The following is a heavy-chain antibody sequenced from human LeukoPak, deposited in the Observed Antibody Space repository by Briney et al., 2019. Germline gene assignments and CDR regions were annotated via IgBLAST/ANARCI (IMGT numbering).Heavy chain of an antibody. CDR2: ISYDGSNK. CDR1: GFTFSSYG. V-gene: IGHV3-30*18. Sequence: GGSLRLSCAASGFTFSSYGIHWVRQAPGKGLEWVAVISYDGSNKYYADSVKGRFSISRDDSKNTLYLQMNSLITEDTAVYYCAKDLFLYGSSGYPRCPDYWGQGTLVTVSS. J-gene: IGHJ4*02. CDR3: AKDLFLYGSSGYPRCPDY. D-gene: IGHD3-22*01.